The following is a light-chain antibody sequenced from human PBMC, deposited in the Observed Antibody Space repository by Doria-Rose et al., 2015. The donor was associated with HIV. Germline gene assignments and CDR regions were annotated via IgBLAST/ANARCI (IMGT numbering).Light chain of an antibody. CDR3: QQYYDTPS. J-gene: IGKJ3*01. CDR1: QSLLYTSKNY. Sequence: DIQMTQSPESLGMSLGERATLNCKSNQSLLYTSKNYLAWYQQKPGQPPKLLIYWASTRQSGVPARFSGSETVTDFTLTISSLEAEDVAVYYCQQYYDTPSFGPGTTVDIK. CDR2: WAS. V-gene: IGKV4-1*01.